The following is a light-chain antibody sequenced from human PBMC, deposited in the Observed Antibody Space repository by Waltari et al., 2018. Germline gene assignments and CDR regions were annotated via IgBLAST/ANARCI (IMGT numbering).Light chain of an antibody. Sequence: ELVLTQSPGTLSLSPGERATLSCRASQSVGKSLAWYQHKPGQAPRLLIYDASSRATGIPDRFSGMGSETDFRLTISRLEPEDFSVYYCQHYVTLPATFGQGTKVEV. CDR1: QSVGKS. CDR3: QHYVTLPAT. V-gene: IGKV3-20*01. J-gene: IGKJ1*01. CDR2: DAS.